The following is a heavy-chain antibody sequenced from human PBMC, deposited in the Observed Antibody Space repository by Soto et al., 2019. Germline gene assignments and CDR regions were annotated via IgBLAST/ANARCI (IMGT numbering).Heavy chain of an antibody. D-gene: IGHD6-19*01. CDR2: ISGGGGNT. Sequence: VQLLESGGGLVQPGGSLRLSCAASGFTFSSYAMSWVRQTPGKGLEWVSGISGGGGNTYNADSVTGRFTISRDNSMNTLYLQMNSLRAADTAIYYCAKDRGAGGRFSGIAVAGIPSWGQGTLVTVSS. CDR1: GFTFSSYA. CDR3: AKDRGAGGRFSGIAVAGIPS. V-gene: IGHV3-23*01. J-gene: IGHJ5*02.